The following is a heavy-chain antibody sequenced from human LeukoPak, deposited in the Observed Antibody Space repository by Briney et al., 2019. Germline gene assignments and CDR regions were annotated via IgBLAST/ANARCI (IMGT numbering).Heavy chain of an antibody. V-gene: IGHV3-48*03. CDR2: ISSGGRTI. Sequence: GGSLRLSCAASGFNFSSYEMSWVRQAPGKGLEWVLAISSGGRTIYYADSVKGRFTISRDNAKNSLYLQMNSLRAEDTAVYYCAELGITMIGGVWGKGTTVTISS. CDR3: AELGITMIGGV. J-gene: IGHJ6*04. D-gene: IGHD3-10*02. CDR1: GFNFSSYE.